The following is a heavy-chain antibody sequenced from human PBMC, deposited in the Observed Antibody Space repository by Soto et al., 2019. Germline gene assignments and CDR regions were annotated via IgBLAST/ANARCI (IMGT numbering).Heavy chain of an antibody. D-gene: IGHD4-17*01. Sequence: GGSLRLSCTASGFTFAMSWVRQAPGKGLEWASAVSGRGGSTKYADSVKGRFIISRDNSNSTLYLQMDSLRGEDTAVYYCAKDSTVTTSLYFYYYGFDVWGQGTTVTVSS. V-gene: IGHV3-23*01. J-gene: IGHJ6*01. CDR1: GFTFA. CDR3: AKDSTVTTSLYFYYYGFDV. CDR2: VSGRGGST.